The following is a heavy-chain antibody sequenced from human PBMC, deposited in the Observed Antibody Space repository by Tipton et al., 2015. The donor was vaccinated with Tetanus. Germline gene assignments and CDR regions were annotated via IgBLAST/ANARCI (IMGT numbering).Heavy chain of an antibody. Sequence: TLSLTCTVSGVSIADNTNYWGWIRQPPGKGLERIGSIYESGDTYYIPSLKSRVTISVDTSKNQFSLNLNPMAAADTGVYYCARHQSGYFTPFDYWGQGNLVTVSS. CDR3: ARHQSGYFTPFDY. CDR2: IYESGDT. CDR1: GVSIADNTNY. D-gene: IGHD3-3*01. V-gene: IGHV4-39*01. J-gene: IGHJ4*02.